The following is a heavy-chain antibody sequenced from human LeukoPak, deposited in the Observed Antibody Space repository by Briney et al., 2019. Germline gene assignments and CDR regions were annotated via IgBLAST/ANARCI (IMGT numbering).Heavy chain of an antibody. Sequence: ASLKVSCKASGYSFTAAYNIHWLRQAPGQGPEFMEWINPSSGDTRYAQKFQGRVTVTRDTIISTAYMELSSLTSDDTAVYYCARDPRGTYDYWGQGSLVTVSS. V-gene: IGHV1-2*02. D-gene: IGHD5-12*01. J-gene: IGHJ4*02. CDR1: GYSFTAAYN. CDR2: INPSSGDT. CDR3: ARDPRGTYDY.